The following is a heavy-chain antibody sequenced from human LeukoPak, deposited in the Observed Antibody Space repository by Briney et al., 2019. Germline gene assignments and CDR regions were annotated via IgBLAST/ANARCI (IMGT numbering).Heavy chain of an antibody. CDR2: IYHSGST. D-gene: IGHD6-13*01. Sequence: SETLSLTCTVSGYSISSGYYWGWIRQPPGKGLEWIGSIYHSGSTYYNPSLKSRVTISVDTSKNQFSLKLSSVTAADTAVYYCAGSIAAAGTENFDYWGQGTLVTVSS. V-gene: IGHV4-38-2*02. CDR3: AGSIAAAGTENFDY. J-gene: IGHJ4*02. CDR1: GYSISSGYY.